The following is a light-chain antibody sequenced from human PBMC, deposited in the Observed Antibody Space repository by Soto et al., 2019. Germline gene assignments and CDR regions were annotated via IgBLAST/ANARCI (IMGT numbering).Light chain of an antibody. Sequence: QSALTQPPSASGSPGQSVTISCTGTSSDIGAYIYVSWYQQHPGRAPKIMISEVSRRPSGVPESFSGSKSGNTASLTVSGLQADDEAHYYCSSYAGSNNFVFGTGTRSPS. CDR3: SSYAGSNNFV. V-gene: IGLV2-8*01. CDR1: SSDIGAYIY. CDR2: EVS. J-gene: IGLJ1*01.